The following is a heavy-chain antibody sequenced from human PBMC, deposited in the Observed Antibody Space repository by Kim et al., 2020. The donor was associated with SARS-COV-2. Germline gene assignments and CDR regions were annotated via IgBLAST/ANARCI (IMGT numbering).Heavy chain of an antibody. D-gene: IGHD3-3*01. CDR2: INGPGTDI. Sequence: GGSLRLSCAASGFTFSNSAMGWVRQAPGKGLEWVSNINGPGTDIHYADAVKGRFTISRDNFKNTLYLQLNSLTAEDTAVYYCAKFRGPTFLSWYFDVWGRGTLVTVSS. CDR1: GFTFSNSA. J-gene: IGHJ2*01. CDR3: AKFRGPTFLSWYFDV. V-gene: IGHV3-23*01.